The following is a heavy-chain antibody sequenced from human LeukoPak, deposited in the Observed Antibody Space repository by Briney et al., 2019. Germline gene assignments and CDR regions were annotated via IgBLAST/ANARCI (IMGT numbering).Heavy chain of an antibody. CDR1: GFTFSSYG. CDR3: ARTGNLDY. Sequence: GRSLRLSCAASGFTFSSYGMHWVRQVPGKGLDWVAVVSYDGSNKYYADSVKGRFTISRDNAKNSLYLQMNSLRDEDTAVYYCARTGNLDYWGQGTLVTVSS. V-gene: IGHV3-30*03. J-gene: IGHJ4*02. CDR2: VSYDGSNK.